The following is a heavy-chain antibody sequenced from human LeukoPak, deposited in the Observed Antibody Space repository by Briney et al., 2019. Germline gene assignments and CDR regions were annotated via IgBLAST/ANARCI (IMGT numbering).Heavy chain of an antibody. CDR1: GGSISSSSYY. CDR2: IYYSGST. J-gene: IGHJ4*02. V-gene: IGHV4-39*01. D-gene: IGHD1-26*01. Sequence: SETLSLTCTVSGGSISSSSYYWGWIRQPPGKGLEWIGGIYYSGSTYYNPSLKSRVTISVDTSKNQFSLKLSSVTAADTAVYYCARHGGIVGAYFDYWGQGTLVTVSS. CDR3: ARHGGIVGAYFDY.